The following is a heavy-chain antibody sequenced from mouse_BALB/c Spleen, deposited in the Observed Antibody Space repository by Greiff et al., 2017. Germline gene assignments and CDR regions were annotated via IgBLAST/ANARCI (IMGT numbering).Heavy chain of an antibody. CDR1: EYEFPSHD. D-gene: IGHD2-3*01. V-gene: IGHV5-2*01. CDR3: ASIYDGYSFDY. Sequence: EVHLVESGGGLVQPGESLKLSCESNEYEFPSHDMSWVRKTPEKRLELVATINSNGGSTYYPDSVKGRFTISRDNAKNTLYLQMSSLKSEDTAMYYCASIYDGYSFDYWGQGTTLTVSS. CDR2: INSNGGST. J-gene: IGHJ2*01.